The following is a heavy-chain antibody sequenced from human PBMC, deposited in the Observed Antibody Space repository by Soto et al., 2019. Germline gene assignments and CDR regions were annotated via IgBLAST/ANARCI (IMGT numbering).Heavy chain of an antibody. Sequence: GGSLRLSCAASGFTFSSYWMHWVRQAPGKGLVWVSRINSDGSSTSYADSGKGRFTISRDNAKNTLYLQMNSLSAEDTAVYYCASWSSYYYMDVWGKGTTVTVSS. J-gene: IGHJ6*03. CDR1: GFTFSSYW. V-gene: IGHV3-74*01. CDR2: INSDGSST. CDR3: ASWSSYYYMDV.